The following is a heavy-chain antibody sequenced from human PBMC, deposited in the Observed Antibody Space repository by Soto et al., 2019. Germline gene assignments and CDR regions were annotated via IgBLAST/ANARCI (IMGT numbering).Heavy chain of an antibody. CDR1: GYTLTELS. J-gene: IGHJ6*02. D-gene: IGHD3-22*01. Sequence: ASVKVSCKVSGYTLTELSMHWVRQAPGKGLEWMGGFDPEDGETIYAQKFQGRVTMTEDTSTDTAYMELSSLRSEDTAVYYCETPSIAGYDSSGYYYYYGMDVWGQGTTVTVSS. CDR3: ETPSIAGYDSSGYYYYYGMDV. V-gene: IGHV1-24*01. CDR2: FDPEDGET.